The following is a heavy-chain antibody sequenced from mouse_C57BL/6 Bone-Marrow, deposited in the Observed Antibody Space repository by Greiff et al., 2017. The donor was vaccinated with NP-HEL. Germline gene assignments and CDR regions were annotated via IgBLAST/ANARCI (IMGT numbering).Heavy chain of an antibody. CDR1: GFTFSDYY. CDR3: ARNWGGFDY. D-gene: IGHD4-1*01. CDR2: INYDGSST. Sequence: EVKLVESEGGLVQPGSSMKLSCTASGFTFSDYYMAWVRQVPEKGLEWVANINYDGSSTYYLDSLKSRFIISRDNAKNILYLQMSSLKSEDTATYYCARNWGGFDYWGQGTTLTVSS. J-gene: IGHJ2*01. V-gene: IGHV5-16*01.